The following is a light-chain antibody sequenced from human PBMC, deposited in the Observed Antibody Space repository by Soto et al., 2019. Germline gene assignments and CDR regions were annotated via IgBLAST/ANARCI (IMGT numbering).Light chain of an antibody. CDR3: QQYGSSRT. V-gene: IGKV3-20*01. J-gene: IGKJ1*01. CDR2: GAS. Sequence: EIVLTQSPATLSFSPGERATLSFRASQSIGYYLAWYQEKPGQAPRLLIFGASSRATGIPDRFSGSGSGTDFTLTISRLEPEDFAVYYCQQYGSSRTFGQGTKVDIK. CDR1: QSIGYY.